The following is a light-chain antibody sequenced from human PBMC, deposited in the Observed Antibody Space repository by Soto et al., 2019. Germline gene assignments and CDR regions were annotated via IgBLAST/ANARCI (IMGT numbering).Light chain of an antibody. CDR1: QNIRSN. V-gene: IGKV3-15*01. CDR2: ETS. CDR3: QQYNNWPPFT. Sequence: EIVLTQSPGTLSLSPGERATLPCRASQNIRSNLAWYQQKPGQAPRLLIYETSIRAPGIPARFSGSGSGTEFTLTISSLQSEDFAVYHCQQYNNWPPFTFGPGTKVDIK. J-gene: IGKJ3*01.